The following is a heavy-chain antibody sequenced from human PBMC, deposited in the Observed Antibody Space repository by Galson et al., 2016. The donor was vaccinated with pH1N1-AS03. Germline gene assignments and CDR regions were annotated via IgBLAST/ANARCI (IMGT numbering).Heavy chain of an antibody. CDR3: YSSSWDDAFDI. D-gene: IGHD6-13*01. V-gene: IGHV3-7*01. J-gene: IGHJ3*02. Sequence: SLRLSCAVSGFTFSTYWMSWVHQAPGKGLEWVANIKPDGSEKYYVDSVKGRFTISRDNAKNTLFLQMNSLRAEDTAVYYCYSSSWDDAFDIWGQGTMVTVSS. CDR1: GFTFSTYW. CDR2: IKPDGSEK.